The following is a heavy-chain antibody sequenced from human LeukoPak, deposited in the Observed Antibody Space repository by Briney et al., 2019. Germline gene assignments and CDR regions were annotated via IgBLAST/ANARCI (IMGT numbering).Heavy chain of an antibody. D-gene: IGHD6-6*01. CDR2: IYPDDSDT. V-gene: IGHV5-51*01. J-gene: IGHJ4*02. CDR1: GYSFTTHW. CDR3: ARPRRDVAALDY. Sequence: PGGALKISCKASGYSFTTHWIGWVRHKPGKGLEWMGIIYPDDSDTRYSPSFQGQVNISADQSSNTTYLQWSSLKASDTAIYYCARPRRDVAALDYWGQGTLVTVSS.